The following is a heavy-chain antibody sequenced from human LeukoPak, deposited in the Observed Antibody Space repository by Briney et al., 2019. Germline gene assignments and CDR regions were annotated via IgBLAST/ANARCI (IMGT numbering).Heavy chain of an antibody. J-gene: IGHJ4*02. CDR3: TTSTGDFR. CDR1: GFTFSNAW. CDR2: IKSKTDGGTT. V-gene: IGHV3-15*01. Sequence: GGSLRLSCVASGFTFSNAWISWVRQAPGQGLEWVGRIKSKTDGGTTDYAVPVKGRFTISRDDSKNTLYLQMNNLEFEDTALYYCTTSTGDFRWGQGTLVTVSS. D-gene: IGHD3-3*01.